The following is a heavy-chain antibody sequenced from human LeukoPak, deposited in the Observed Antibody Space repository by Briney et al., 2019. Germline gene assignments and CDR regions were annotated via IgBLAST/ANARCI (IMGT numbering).Heavy chain of an antibody. V-gene: IGHV4-34*01. CDR3: ARRYYDILTGYSDAFDI. CDR2: INHSGST. J-gene: IGHJ3*02. CDR1: GGSFSGYY. Sequence: SSETLSLTCAVYGGSFSGYYWSWIRQPPGKGLEWIGEINHSGSTNYNPSLKSRVTISVDTSKNQFSLKLSTVTAADTAVYYFARRYYDILTGYSDAFDIWGQGTMVTVSS. D-gene: IGHD3-9*01.